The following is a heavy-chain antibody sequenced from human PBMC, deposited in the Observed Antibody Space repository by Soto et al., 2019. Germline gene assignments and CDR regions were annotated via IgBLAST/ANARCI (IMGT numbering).Heavy chain of an antibody. CDR3: ARAVGFVHRSDYWHKDVFDS. CDR1: SASISSGDSF. V-gene: IGHV4-30-4*01. J-gene: IGHJ3*02. CDR2: IHYSGST. D-gene: IGHD3-16*01. Sequence: QVQLQESGPGLVKPSQTLSLTCTVSSASISSGDSFWSCVRQPPGKGLEWIGYIHYSGSTYYMPSAKDRATQSRDTFKNQFSLRLRCVAAATTAVYYCARAVGFVHRSDYWHKDVFDSWGQGTLVTVS.